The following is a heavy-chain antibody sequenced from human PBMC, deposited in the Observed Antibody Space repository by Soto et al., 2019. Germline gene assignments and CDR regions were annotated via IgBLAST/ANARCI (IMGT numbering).Heavy chain of an antibody. V-gene: IGHV3-33*01. D-gene: IGHD3-10*01. CDR1: GFTFSSYG. Sequence: GGSLRLSCAASGFTFSSYGMHWVRQAPGKGLEWVAVIWYDGSNKYYADSVKGRFTISRDNSKNTLYLQMNSLRAEDTAVYYCARRGREGNSYYMDVWGQGPTVTVSS. J-gene: IGHJ6*02. CDR3: ARRGREGNSYYMDV. CDR2: IWYDGSNK.